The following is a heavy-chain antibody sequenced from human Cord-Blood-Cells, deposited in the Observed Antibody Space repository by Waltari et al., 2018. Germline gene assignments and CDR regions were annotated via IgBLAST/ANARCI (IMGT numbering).Heavy chain of an antibody. Sequence: QLQLQESGPGLVKPSQTLSLTCPVSGGSTSSSSYFWGWIRQPPGKGLEWIGSIYYSGSTYYNPSLKSRVTISVDTSKNQFSRKLSSVTAADTAVYYCARHIDAFDIWGQGTMVTVSS. J-gene: IGHJ3*02. CDR1: GGSTSSSSYF. V-gene: IGHV4-39*01. CDR3: ARHIDAFDI. CDR2: IYYSGST.